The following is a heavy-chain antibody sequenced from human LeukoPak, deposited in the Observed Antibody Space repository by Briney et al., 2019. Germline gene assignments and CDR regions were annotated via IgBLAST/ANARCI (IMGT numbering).Heavy chain of an antibody. CDR2: IYYSGST. CDR3: ARLTKNDSGSFRFGKKKRGYMDV. D-gene: IGHD3-10*01. CDR1: GGSISSSSHY. V-gene: IGHV4-39*07. Sequence: PSETLSLTCTVSGGSISSSSHYWAWIRQSPGTGLEWIGSIYYSGSTYYNPSLKSRVTISVDTSKNQFSLKLSSVTAADTAVYYCARLTKNDSGSFRFGKKKRGYMDVWGKGTTVTISS. J-gene: IGHJ6*03.